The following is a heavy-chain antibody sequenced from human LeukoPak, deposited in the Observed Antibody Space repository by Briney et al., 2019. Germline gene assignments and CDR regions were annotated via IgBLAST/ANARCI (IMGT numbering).Heavy chain of an antibody. D-gene: IGHD3-10*01. CDR3: AREMRSPRGGFDY. CDR1: SGSISSTSYY. CDR2: MYYSGST. J-gene: IGHJ4*02. V-gene: IGHV4-39*07. Sequence: SETLSLTCTVSSGSISSTSYYWGWIRQPPGMGLEWIGSMYYSGSTYYNPSLKSRVTISVDTSKSQYSLKLSSVTAADTAVYYCAREMRSPRGGFDYWDQGTLVTVSS.